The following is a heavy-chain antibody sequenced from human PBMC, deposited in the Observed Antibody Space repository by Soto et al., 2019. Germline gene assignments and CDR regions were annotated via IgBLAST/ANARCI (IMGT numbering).Heavy chain of an antibody. J-gene: IGHJ6*02. D-gene: IGHD4-4*01. Sequence: QVQLQESGPGLVRPSETLSLTCTVSGDSISNSYWSWIRQPAGKGLEWIGHIYTSGSPKYNPFLRSRLTMSIDTSKNQFSLRLSSVTAADTAVYYCARVDYNRPLAPYHYGMDVWGQGTTVTVSS. V-gene: IGHV4-4*07. CDR3: ARVDYNRPLAPYHYGMDV. CDR2: IYTSGSP. CDR1: GDSISNSY.